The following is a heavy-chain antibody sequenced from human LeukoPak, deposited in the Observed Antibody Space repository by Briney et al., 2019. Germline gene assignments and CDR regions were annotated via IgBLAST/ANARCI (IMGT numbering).Heavy chain of an antibody. J-gene: IGHJ6*02. D-gene: IGHD5-18*01. CDR1: GFSLIAYS. CDR2: ISSGSDTI. CDR3: ARVYSFGFRCMDV. V-gene: IGHV3-48*02. Sequence: PGGSLRLSCAASGFSLIAYSMNWVRQTPGKGLEWVSYISSGSDTIYNADSVKGRFTISRDNGKNSLYLQMSSLRDEDTAVYYYARVYSFGFRCMDVWGQGTTVTVSS.